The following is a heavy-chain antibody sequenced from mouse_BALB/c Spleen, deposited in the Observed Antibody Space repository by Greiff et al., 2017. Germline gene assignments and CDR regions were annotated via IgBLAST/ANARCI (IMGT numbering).Heavy chain of an antibody. V-gene: IGHV1-5*01. J-gene: IGHJ4*01. CDR1: GYTFTSYW. CDR2: IYPGNSDT. CDR3: TRGNYGNYEGGAMDY. D-gene: IGHD2-1*01. Sequence: DVKLQESGTVLARPGASVKMSCKASGYTFTSYWMHWVKQRPGQGLEWIGAIYPGNSDTSYNQKFKGKAKLTAVTSTSTAYMELSSLTNEDSAVYYCTRGNYGNYEGGAMDYWGQGTSVTVSS.